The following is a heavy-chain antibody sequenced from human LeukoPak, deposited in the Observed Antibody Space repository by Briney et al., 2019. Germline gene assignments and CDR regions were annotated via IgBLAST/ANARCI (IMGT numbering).Heavy chain of an antibody. CDR1: GFTFGSSW. D-gene: IGHD3-10*01. J-gene: IGHJ4*02. CDR3: AAGSYFDH. V-gene: IGHV3-7*01. CDR2: IKQDGSEK. Sequence: AGGSLRLSCAASGFTFGSSWMTWVRQGPGRGLEWVAIIKQDGSEKYYMDSVKGRFTISRDNAKNSLYLQMNGLRADDTAVYYCAAGSYFDHWGQGTLVVVSS.